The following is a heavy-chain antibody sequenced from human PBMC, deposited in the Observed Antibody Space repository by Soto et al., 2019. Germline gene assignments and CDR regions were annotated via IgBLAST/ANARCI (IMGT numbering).Heavy chain of an antibody. D-gene: IGHD1-26*01. Sequence: GGSLRLSCAASGFTFSSCAMHWVRQAPGKGLEWLAVIWYDGSQQYYGDSLKGRFTISRDNSKNTLYLQMNSLRAEDTATYYCARAGSSRVGASTCYYGMDVWDQGTTVTVSS. CDR2: IWYDGSQQ. V-gene: IGHV3-33*01. CDR1: GFTFSSCA. CDR3: ARAGSSRVGASTCYYGMDV. J-gene: IGHJ6*02.